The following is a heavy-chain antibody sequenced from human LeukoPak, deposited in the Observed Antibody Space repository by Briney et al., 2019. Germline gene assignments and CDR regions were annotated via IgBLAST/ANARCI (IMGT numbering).Heavy chain of an antibody. D-gene: IGHD6-13*01. Sequence: GASVKVSCKASGYTFIEYYIHWVRQAPGQGLEWMGWIYPNSGGTNYAQKFQGRITMTRDTSISTAYMELSRLTSDDTAVYYRAVIATAGDLDYWDQGTLVTVSS. CDR3: AVIATAGDLDY. V-gene: IGHV1-2*02. CDR2: IYPNSGGT. CDR1: GYTFIEYY. J-gene: IGHJ4*02.